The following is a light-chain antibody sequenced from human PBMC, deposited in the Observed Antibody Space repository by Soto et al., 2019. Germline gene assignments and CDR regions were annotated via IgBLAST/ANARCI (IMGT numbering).Light chain of an antibody. J-gene: IGLJ2*01. CDR3: AAWDDTLNGPV. CDR1: SSNIGNNA. Sequence: QAVVTQPPSVSEAPRQSVTISCSGSSSNIGNNAVNWYQQLPGQAPKLLIYYDDLLASGVSDRFSGSKSGTSASLAISGLQSEDEADYYCAAWDDTLNGPVFGGGPKLTVL. CDR2: YDD. V-gene: IGLV1-36*01.